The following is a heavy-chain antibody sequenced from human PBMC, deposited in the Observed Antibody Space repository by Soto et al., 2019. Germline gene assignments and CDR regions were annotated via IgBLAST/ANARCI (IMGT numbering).Heavy chain of an antibody. Sequence: PSETLSLTCTVSGGSISSSSYYWGWIRQPPGKGLEWIGSIYYSGSTYYNPSLKSRVTISVDTSKNQFSLKLSSVTAADTAVYYCASYGDGYGMDVWGQGTTVTVS. J-gene: IGHJ6*02. CDR2: IYYSGST. D-gene: IGHD4-17*01. CDR1: GGSISSSSYY. CDR3: ASYGDGYGMDV. V-gene: IGHV4-39*01.